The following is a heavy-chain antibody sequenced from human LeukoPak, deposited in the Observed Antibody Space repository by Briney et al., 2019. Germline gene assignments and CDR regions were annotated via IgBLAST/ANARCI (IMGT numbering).Heavy chain of an antibody. J-gene: IGHJ4*02. CDR1: GGSFSGYY. CDR3: ARDRSNYYDSSGYYYEVDYYFDY. D-gene: IGHD3-22*01. V-gene: IGHV4-34*01. Sequence: SETLSLTCAVYGGSFSGYYWSWIRQPPGKGLEWIGEINHSGSTNYNPSLKSRVTISVDTSKNQFSLKLSSVTAADTAVYYCARDRSNYYDSSGYYYEVDYYFDYWGQGTLVTVSS. CDR2: INHSGST.